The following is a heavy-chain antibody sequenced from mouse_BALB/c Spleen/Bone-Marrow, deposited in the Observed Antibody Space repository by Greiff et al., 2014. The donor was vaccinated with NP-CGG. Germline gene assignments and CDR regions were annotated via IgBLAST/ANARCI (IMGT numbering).Heavy chain of an antibody. V-gene: IGHV1S130*01. CDR3: ARYWSGFAY. D-gene: IGHD4-1*01. Sequence: QVQLQQSGSVLVRPGASVKLSCKASGYTFTSSWMHWAKQGPGQGLEWIGEIHPNSGNTNYNEKFKGKATLTVDTSSSTAYVDLSSLTSEDSAVYYCARYWSGFAYWGQGTLVTVSA. CDR1: GYTFTSSW. CDR2: IHPNSGNT. J-gene: IGHJ3*01.